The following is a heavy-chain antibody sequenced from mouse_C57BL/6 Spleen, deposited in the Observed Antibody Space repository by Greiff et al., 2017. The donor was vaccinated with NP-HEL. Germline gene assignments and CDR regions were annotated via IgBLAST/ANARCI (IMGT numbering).Heavy chain of an antibody. CDR3: TTDEDEGAAIAY. J-gene: IGHJ3*01. Sequence: EVQLQQSGAELVRPGASVKLSCTASGFNIKDYYMHWVKQRPEQGLEWIGRIDPEDGDNEYAPKFQGQATMTADTSSNTAYLQRSSLAAEDTAGYYRTTDEDEGAAIAYWGQGTLVTVSA. CDR2: IDPEDGDN. CDR1: GFNIKDYY. V-gene: IGHV14-1*01.